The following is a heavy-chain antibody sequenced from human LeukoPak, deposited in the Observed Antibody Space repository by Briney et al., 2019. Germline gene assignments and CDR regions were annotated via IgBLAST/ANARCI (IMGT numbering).Heavy chain of an antibody. V-gene: IGHV1-2*02. CDR3: ATPAGGYCSSTSCQGWFDP. CDR2: INPNSGGT. J-gene: IGHJ5*02. Sequence: ASVKVSCKASGYTFTSYGISWVRQAPGQGLEWMGWINPNSGGTNYAQKFQGRVTMTRDTSISTAYMELSRLRSDDTAVYYCATPAGGYCSSTSCQGWFDPWGQGTLVTVSS. D-gene: IGHD2-2*01. CDR1: GYTFTSYG.